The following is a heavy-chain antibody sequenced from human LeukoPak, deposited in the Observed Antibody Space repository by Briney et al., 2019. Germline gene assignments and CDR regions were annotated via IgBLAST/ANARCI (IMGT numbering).Heavy chain of an antibody. D-gene: IGHD3-22*01. CDR1: SGSIRSSSHY. Sequence: PSETLSLTCTVPSGSIRSSSHYWGWIRQPPGKGLEWIGSVHYSGFTYYNPSLKSRVTISVDTSKNQFSLRLSSVTAADTAVYFCARDQSGSSGFYYSPDAFDIWGQGTMVTVSS. V-gene: IGHV4-39*07. CDR3: ARDQSGSSGFYYSPDAFDI. J-gene: IGHJ3*02. CDR2: VHYSGFT.